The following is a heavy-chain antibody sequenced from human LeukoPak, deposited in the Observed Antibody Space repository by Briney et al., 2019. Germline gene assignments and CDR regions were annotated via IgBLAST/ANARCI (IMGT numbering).Heavy chain of an antibody. Sequence: VGSLRLSCAASGFTFSSYAMSWVRQAPGKGLEWVSAISGSGGSTYYADSVKGRFTISRDNSKNTLYLQMNSLRAEDTAVYYCAKTYYYDSSGRSGAFDIWGQGTMVTVSS. CDR2: ISGSGGST. J-gene: IGHJ3*02. CDR3: AKTYYYDSSGRSGAFDI. D-gene: IGHD3-22*01. CDR1: GFTFSSYA. V-gene: IGHV3-23*01.